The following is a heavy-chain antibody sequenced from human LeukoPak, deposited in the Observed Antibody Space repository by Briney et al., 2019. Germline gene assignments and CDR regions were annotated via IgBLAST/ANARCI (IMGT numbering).Heavy chain of an antibody. CDR1: GGTFRSYV. CDR2: ITPIFGTT. V-gene: IGHV1-69*06. Sequence: SVKVSCKASGGTFRSYVITWVRQAPGHGLEWMGGITPIFGTTNYAQRFQGRVTITADKSTTTAYMELTSLRSEDTAVYYCARDGLNTMVRGKIRYCYMDVWGKGTTVTISS. D-gene: IGHD3-10*01. CDR3: ARDGLNTMVRGKIRYCYMDV. J-gene: IGHJ6*03.